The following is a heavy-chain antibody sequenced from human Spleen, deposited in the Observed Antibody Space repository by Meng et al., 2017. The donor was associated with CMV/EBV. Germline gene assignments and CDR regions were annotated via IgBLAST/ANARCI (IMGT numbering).Heavy chain of an antibody. J-gene: IGHJ5*02. CDR3: ARDRGNYDFWSGYRPYNWFDP. CDR2: IYYSGST. CDR1: GGSISSYY. D-gene: IGHD3-3*01. V-gene: IGHV4-59*01. Sequence: GSLRLSCTVSGGSISSYYWSWIRQPPGKGLEWIGYIYYSGSTNYNPSLKSRVTISVDTSKNQFSLKLSSVTAADTAVYYCARDRGNYDFWSGYRPYNWFDPWGQGTLVTVSS.